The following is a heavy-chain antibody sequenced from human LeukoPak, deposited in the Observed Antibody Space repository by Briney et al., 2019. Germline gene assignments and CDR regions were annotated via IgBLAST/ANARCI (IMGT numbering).Heavy chain of an antibody. CDR1: GFTFSNYG. CDR2: ISYEGRTT. J-gene: IGHJ3*02. D-gene: IGHD3-3*01. CDR3: ARRFWYAFDI. Sequence: PGRSLRLSCAGAGFTFSNYGMHWVRQAPGKGLEWVAVISYEGRTTYYADSVKGRFTISRDNAKNSLYLQMTSLRAEDTAVYYCARRFWYAFDIWGQGTMVTVSS. V-gene: IGHV3-30*03.